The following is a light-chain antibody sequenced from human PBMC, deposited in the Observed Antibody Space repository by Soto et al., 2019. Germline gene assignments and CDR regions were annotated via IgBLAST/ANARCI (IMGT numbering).Light chain of an antibody. J-gene: IGKJ4*01. CDR1: QSISTY. CDR3: QQGYSTPVT. Sequence: DIQMTQSPSSLSASVGDRVTITCRASQSISTYLNWYQQKPGTAPKLLIYGASRLQSGVPSRFSGGGSGTDFTLTITSLQPEDFAPYYCQQGYSTPVTFGGGTKVEIK. CDR2: GAS. V-gene: IGKV1-39*01.